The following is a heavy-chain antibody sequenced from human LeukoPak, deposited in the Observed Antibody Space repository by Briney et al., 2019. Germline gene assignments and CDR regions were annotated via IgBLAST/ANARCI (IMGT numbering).Heavy chain of an antibody. Sequence: GGSLRLSCAASGFTFSSYAMSWVRQAPGKGLEWVSAISGSGDSTYYGDSVKGRFTISRDNSKNTLYLQMNSLRAEDTAVYYCAKARPLDSSSWSHGDYWGQGTLVTVSS. CDR3: AKARPLDSSSWSHGDY. J-gene: IGHJ4*02. CDR1: GFTFSSYA. V-gene: IGHV3-23*01. D-gene: IGHD6-13*01. CDR2: ISGSGDST.